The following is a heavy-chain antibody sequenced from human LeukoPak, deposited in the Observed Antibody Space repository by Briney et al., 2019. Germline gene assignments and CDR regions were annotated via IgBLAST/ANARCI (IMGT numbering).Heavy chain of an antibody. Sequence: SETLSLTCNVSGGSISAYYWSWIRQPPVKGLEWIGYIHYSGITNYNPSLKSRVTISVDTSKNQFSLKLSSVTAADTAVYYCARDRAEMTNPGSHFDYWGQGTLVTVSS. CDR1: GGSISAYY. D-gene: IGHD5-24*01. V-gene: IGHV4-59*13. CDR2: IHYSGIT. J-gene: IGHJ4*02. CDR3: ARDRAEMTNPGSHFDY.